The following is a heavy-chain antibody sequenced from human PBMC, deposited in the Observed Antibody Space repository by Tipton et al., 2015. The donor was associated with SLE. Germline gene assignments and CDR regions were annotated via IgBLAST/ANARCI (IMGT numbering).Heavy chain of an antibody. CDR2: IYYSGST. J-gene: IGHJ6*03. Sequence: TLSLTCTVSGGSTSSHYWSWIRQPPGKGLEWIGYIYYSGSTNYNPSLKSRVTISVDTSKNQFSLKLSSVTAADTAVYYCARGGSSWPYYMNVWGKGTTVTVSS. V-gene: IGHV4-59*11. CDR1: GGSTSSHY. D-gene: IGHD6-13*01. CDR3: ARGGSSWPYYMNV.